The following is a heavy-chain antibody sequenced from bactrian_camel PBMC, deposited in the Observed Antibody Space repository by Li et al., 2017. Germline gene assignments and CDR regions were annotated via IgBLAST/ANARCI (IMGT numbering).Heavy chain of an antibody. CDR3: AADCVGARFGY. D-gene: IGHD5*01. V-gene: IGHV3S66*01. Sequence: DVQLVESGGGSVQAGETLTLSCTASGFSFDDRDMGWFRQTPGKERDWVAYIDGDGSPNYADSVKGRFTITQDNAKNTLTLQMNSLKPEDTAMYYRAADCVGARFGYWGQGTQVTVS. CDR1: GFSFDDRD. CDR2: IDGDGSP. J-gene: IGHJ6*01.